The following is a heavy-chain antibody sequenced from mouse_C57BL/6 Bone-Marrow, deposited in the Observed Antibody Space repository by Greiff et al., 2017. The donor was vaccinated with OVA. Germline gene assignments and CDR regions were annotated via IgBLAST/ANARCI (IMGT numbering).Heavy chain of an antibody. CDR2: IYPGDGDT. CDR3: ARDGNYLPWAMDY. D-gene: IGHD2-1*01. V-gene: IGHV1-80*01. J-gene: IGHJ4*01. Sequence: QVQLQQSGAELVKPGASVKISCKASGYAFSSYWMNWVKQRPGKGLEWIGQIYPGDGDTNYNGKFKGKATLTADKSSSTAYMQLSSLTSEDSAVYYCARDGNYLPWAMDYWGQGTSVTVSS. CDR1: GYAFSSYW.